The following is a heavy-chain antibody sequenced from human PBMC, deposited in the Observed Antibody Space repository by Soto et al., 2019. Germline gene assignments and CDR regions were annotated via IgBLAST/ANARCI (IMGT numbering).Heavy chain of an antibody. V-gene: IGHV1-18*01. Sequence: VQLVQSGAEVKKPGASVKVSCKASGYTFTSYGISWVRQAPGQGLEWMGWISAYNGNTNYAQKLQGRVTMTTDTSTSTDYMELSSLRSDDTAVYYCAIDGDNWNDEAEDAFDIWGQGTMVTASS. CDR3: AIDGDNWNDEAEDAFDI. CDR2: ISAYNGNT. D-gene: IGHD1-1*01. J-gene: IGHJ3*02. CDR1: GYTFTSYG.